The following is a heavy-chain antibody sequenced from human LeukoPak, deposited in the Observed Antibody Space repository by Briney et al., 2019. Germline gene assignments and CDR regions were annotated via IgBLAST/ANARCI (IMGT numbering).Heavy chain of an antibody. J-gene: IGHJ4*02. Sequence: ASVKVSCKASGYTFTGYYIHWVRQAPGQGLEWMGRINPNSGDTYSAQKFQGRVTMTRDTSISTAYMELSRLTSDDTAVYYCATGIAVAGRVQRDYFDYWGQGTLDTVSS. D-gene: IGHD6-19*01. CDR3: ATGIAVAGRVQRDYFDY. CDR1: GYTFTGYY. CDR2: INPNSGDT. V-gene: IGHV1-2*06.